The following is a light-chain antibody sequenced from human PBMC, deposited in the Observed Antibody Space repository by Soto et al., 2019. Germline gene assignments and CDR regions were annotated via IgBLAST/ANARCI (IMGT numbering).Light chain of an antibody. J-gene: IGLJ1*01. Sequence: QSVLTQPPSASETPGQRVTISCSGSRSNIGSNTVNWYQQLPGTAPKLLIYGDNQRPSGVPDRFSGSKSGTSASLAISGLQSEDEADYYCATWDDSLNGYVFGNGTKVTVL. V-gene: IGLV1-44*01. CDR2: GDN. CDR3: ATWDDSLNGYV. CDR1: RSNIGSNT.